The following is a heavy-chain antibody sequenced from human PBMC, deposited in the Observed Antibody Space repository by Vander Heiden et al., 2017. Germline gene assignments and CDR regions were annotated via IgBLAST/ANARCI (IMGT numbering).Heavy chain of an antibody. CDR2: IYYSGST. CDR1: GGSISSSRHY. J-gene: IGHJ6*02. Sequence: QLQLQESGPGLVKPSETLSLTCTVSGGSISSSRHYWGWFRQPPGKGLEWIASIYYSGSTYYNPSLKSRVTISVDTSKNQFSLKLNSVTAADTAIYYCASPTRSGGVYYGMDVWGQGTTVTVSS. CDR3: ASPTRSGGVYYGMDV. D-gene: IGHD2-15*01. V-gene: IGHV4-39*01.